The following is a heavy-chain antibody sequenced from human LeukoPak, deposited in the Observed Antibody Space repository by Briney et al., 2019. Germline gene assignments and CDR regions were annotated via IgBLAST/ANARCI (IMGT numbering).Heavy chain of an antibody. J-gene: IGHJ6*02. CDR3: ARDRYSNSFYYYYAMDV. CDR2: INHRGST. D-gene: IGHD4-11*01. V-gene: IGHV4-34*01. CDR1: GGSFSGHY. Sequence: SETLSLTCAVFGGSFSGHYWSWIRQPPGKGLEWIGEINHRGSTTYNPSLKSRVTISVDTSKSQFSLKLSSLTAADTAVYYCARDRYSNSFYYYYAMDVWGQGTTVTVSS.